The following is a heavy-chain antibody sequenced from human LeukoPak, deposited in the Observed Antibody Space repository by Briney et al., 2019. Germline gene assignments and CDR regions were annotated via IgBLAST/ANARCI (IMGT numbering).Heavy chain of an antibody. D-gene: IGHD3-22*01. CDR2: ISAYNGNT. CDR3: ARDSRAAYYYDSSGYYFGY. CDR1: GYTFTSYG. Sequence: ASVKVSCKASGYTFTSYGISWVRQAPGQGLEWMGWISAYNGNTNYAQKLQGRVTMTTDTSTSTAYMELRSLRSDDTAVYYCARDSRAAYYYDSSGYYFGYWGQGTLVTVSS. J-gene: IGHJ4*02. V-gene: IGHV1-18*01.